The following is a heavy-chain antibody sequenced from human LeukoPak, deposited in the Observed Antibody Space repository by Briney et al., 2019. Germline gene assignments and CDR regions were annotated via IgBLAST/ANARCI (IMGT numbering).Heavy chain of an antibody. Sequence: PGGSLRLSCVASEFDFFSYGMQWVRQAPGKGLVWVSRIFTDGSTTSYADSVKGRFTISRDNAKNTLYLEMKSLRVEDTAVYYCASGSDYGDYGYDFDYWGQGTLVTVSS. D-gene: IGHD4-17*01. V-gene: IGHV3-74*01. CDR1: EFDFFSYG. J-gene: IGHJ4*02. CDR2: IFTDGSTT. CDR3: ASGSDYGDYGYDFDY.